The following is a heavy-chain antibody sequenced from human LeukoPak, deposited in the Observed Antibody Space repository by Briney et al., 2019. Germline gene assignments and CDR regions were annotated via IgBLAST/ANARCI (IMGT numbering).Heavy chain of an antibody. D-gene: IGHD3-22*01. CDR3: ARDQIVVGIDY. CDR1: GGSISSYY. J-gene: IGHJ4*02. V-gene: IGHV4-59*01. CDR2: IYYSGST. Sequence: SETLSLTCTVSGGSISSYYWSWIRQPPGKGLEWIGYIYYSGSTNYNPSLKSRVTISVDTSKNQFSLKLSSVTAADTAVYYCARDQIVVGIDYWGQGTLVTVSS.